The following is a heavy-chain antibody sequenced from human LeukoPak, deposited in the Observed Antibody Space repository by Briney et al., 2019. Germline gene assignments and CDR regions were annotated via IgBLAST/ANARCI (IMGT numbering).Heavy chain of an antibody. V-gene: IGHV3-73*01. J-gene: IGHJ3*02. CDR3: AKVLGGNGGSYSTQSHDAFDI. D-gene: IGHD1-26*01. CDR2: IRSKANNYAT. Sequence: GGSLRLSCAVSGFSFSGFAMHWVRQASGKGLEWIGRIRSKANNYATEYAASVKGRFTISRDDSKNTTYLQMNSLKTEDTAVYYCAKVLGGNGGSYSTQSHDAFDIWGQGTMVTVSS. CDR1: GFSFSGFA.